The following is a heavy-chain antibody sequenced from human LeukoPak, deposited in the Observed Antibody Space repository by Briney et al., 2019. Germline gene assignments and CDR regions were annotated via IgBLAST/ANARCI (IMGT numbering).Heavy chain of an antibody. CDR1: GGSIINYS. CDR2: IYSSGST. V-gene: IGHV4-59*01. Sequence: SETLSLTCTVSGGSIINYSWSWIRQPPGKGLEWIGYIYSSGSTNYNPSLKSRVTISVDTSKNQFSLKLSSVTAADTAVYYCARDRGGTWGQGILVTVSS. CDR3: ARDRGGT. D-gene: IGHD3-16*01. J-gene: IGHJ5*02.